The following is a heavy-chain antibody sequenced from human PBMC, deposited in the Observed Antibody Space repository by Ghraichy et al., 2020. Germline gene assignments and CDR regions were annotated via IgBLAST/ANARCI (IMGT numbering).Heavy chain of an antibody. Sequence: SVKVSCKASGGTFSSYAISWVRQAPGQGLEWMGGIIPIFGTANYAQKFQGRVTITADESTSTAYMELSSLRSEDTAVYYCARMTRAYCGGDCYPLFDYWGQGTLVTVSS. J-gene: IGHJ4*02. CDR3: ARMTRAYCGGDCYPLFDY. CDR2: IIPIFGTA. V-gene: IGHV1-69*13. D-gene: IGHD2-21*02. CDR1: GGTFSSYA.